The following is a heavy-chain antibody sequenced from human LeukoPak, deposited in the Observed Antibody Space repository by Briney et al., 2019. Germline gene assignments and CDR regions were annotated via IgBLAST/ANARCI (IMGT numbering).Heavy chain of an antibody. D-gene: IGHD3-10*01. CDR2: INPSGGST. J-gene: IGHJ4*02. CDR1: GYTFTRHY. V-gene: IGHV1-46*01. Sequence: ASVKVSCKASGYTFTRHYMHWVRQAPGQGLEWMGIINPSGGSTNYAQKFQGRVTITADESTSTAYMELSSLRSEDTAVYYCARVVYGSGSYHQIDYWGQGTLVTVSS. CDR3: ARVVYGSGSYHQIDY.